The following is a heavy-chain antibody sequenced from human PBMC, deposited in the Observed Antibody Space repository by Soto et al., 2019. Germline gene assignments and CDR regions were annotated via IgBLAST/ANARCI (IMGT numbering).Heavy chain of an antibody. Sequence: GGAERRSYAASGFNVSSYYMSWIRQAKGKGLEWVSYISSSGSTIYYADSVKGRFTISRDNAKNSLYLQMNSLRAEDTAVYYCAGNYDYIWGSYRYMDVWGKGTTVTVSS. CDR3: AGNYDYIWGSYRYMDV. J-gene: IGHJ6*03. V-gene: IGHV3-11*01. D-gene: IGHD3-16*02. CDR1: GFNVSSYY. CDR2: ISSSGSTI.